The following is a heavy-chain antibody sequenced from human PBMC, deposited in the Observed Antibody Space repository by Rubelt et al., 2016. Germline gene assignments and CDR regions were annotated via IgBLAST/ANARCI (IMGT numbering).Heavy chain of an antibody. CDR2: ISSTSDSI. D-gene: IGHD2-15*01. CDR3: VLQGYSFDGDTYYYSGLDA. V-gene: IGHV3-48*01. Sequence: EVQLVESGGGLVQPGGSLRLSCAASGFDFNNYNMNWVRQAPGRGLDWVSFISSTSDSIYDSGSVKGGFTISRDKAKNSLYLEIGRRTAVDTAEYYSVLQGYSFDGDTYYYSGLDAWGQGTTVTVSS. J-gene: IGHJ6*02. CDR1: GFDFNNYN.